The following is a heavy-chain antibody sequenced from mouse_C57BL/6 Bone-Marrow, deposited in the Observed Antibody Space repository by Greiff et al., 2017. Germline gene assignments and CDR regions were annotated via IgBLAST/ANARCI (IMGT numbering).Heavy chain of an antibody. V-gene: IGHV8-8*01. J-gene: IGHJ3*01. CDR1: GFSLSTFGMG. Sequence: QVTLKVSGPGILQPSQTLSLTCSFSGFSLSTFGMGVGWLRQPSGKGLEWLAHIWWDDDKYYNPALKSRPTISKDTSKKQVILKITNVDTADTATYYGARIPVYYDYDGFAYWGQGTLVTVSA. CDR2: IWWDDDK. CDR3: ARIPVYYDYDGFAY. D-gene: IGHD2-4*01.